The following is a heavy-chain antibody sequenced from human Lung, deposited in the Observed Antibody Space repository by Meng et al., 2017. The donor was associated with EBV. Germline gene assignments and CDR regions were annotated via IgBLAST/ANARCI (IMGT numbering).Heavy chain of an antibody. D-gene: IGHD3-10*01. CDR3: ARGTPGRSYSDY. Sequence: QVHLSQSGAEVTKPGVSVRVSRAASGYTFGSYGSNWLRQAPGQGLEWMGWLVNNVDTYSAQKFQGRVTMTTDTHTSTAFMELRRIRSDDTAVYYCARGTPGRSYSDYWSQGTLVTVSS. CDR2: LVNNVDT. J-gene: IGHJ4*02. CDR1: GYTFGSYG. V-gene: IGHV1-18*01.